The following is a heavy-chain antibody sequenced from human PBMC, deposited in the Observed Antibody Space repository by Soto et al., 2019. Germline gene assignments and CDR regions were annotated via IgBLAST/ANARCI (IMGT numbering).Heavy chain of an antibody. CDR2: INAGNGNT. V-gene: IGHV1-3*01. Sequence: ASVKVACKASGCTFTIYAIHWVRQAPRQRLEWMGWINAGNGNTKYSQKFQGRVTITRDTSASTAYMELSSLRSEDTAVYYCARDLYGDYDYWGQGTLVTVSS. J-gene: IGHJ4*02. D-gene: IGHD4-17*01. CDR1: GCTFTIYA. CDR3: ARDLYGDYDY.